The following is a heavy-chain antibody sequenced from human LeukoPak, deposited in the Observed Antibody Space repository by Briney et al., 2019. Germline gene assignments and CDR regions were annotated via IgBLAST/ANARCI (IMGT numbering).Heavy chain of an antibody. CDR3: ARDGGYSNYASYYGMDV. J-gene: IGHJ6*02. CDR1: GYTFTGYY. D-gene: IGHD4-11*01. CDR2: IDPNSGGT. V-gene: IGHV1-2*02. Sequence: GASVKVSCKASGYTFTGYYMHWVRQAPGQGLEWMGWIDPNSGGTNYAQKFQGRVTMTRDTSISTAYMELSRLRSDDTAVYYCARDGGYSNYASYYGMDVWGQGTTVTVSS.